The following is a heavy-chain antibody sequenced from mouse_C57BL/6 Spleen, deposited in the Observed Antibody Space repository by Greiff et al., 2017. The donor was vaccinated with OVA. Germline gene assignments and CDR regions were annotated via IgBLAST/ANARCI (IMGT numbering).Heavy chain of an antibody. V-gene: IGHV5-4*01. CDR3: ARGGLDGSSY. J-gene: IGHJ3*01. D-gene: IGHD1-1*01. CDR2: ISDGGSYT. Sequence: EVQLVESGGGLVKPGGSLKLSCAASGFTFSSYAMSWVRQTPEKRLEWVATISDGGSYTYYPDNVKGRFTISRDNAKNNLYLQMGHLKSEDTAMYYCARGGLDGSSYWGQGTLVTVSA. CDR1: GFTFSSYA.